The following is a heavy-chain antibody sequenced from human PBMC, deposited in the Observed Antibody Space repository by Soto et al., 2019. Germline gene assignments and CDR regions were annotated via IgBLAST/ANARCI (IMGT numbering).Heavy chain of an antibody. V-gene: IGHV3-23*01. Sequence: WGSMRLSCAAAGFTFRSYAITWVRQAPGKGLEWVSAISGSGDSTTYADSVKGRFTISRDNAKNMLYLQMNSLRVDDTVVYYCARDESMVRERWFDPWGQGTLVTVSS. D-gene: IGHD1-26*01. CDR2: ISGSGDST. CDR1: GFTFRSYA. J-gene: IGHJ5*02. CDR3: ARDESMVRERWFDP.